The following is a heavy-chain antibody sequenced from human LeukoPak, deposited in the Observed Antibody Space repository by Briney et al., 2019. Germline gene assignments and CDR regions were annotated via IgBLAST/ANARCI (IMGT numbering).Heavy chain of an antibody. Sequence: GGSLRLSCAASGFTFDDYTLHWVRQAPGKGLEWVSLISWDGSRRYYADSVQGRFTISRDNSNNSLFLQMNSLRPEDTALYHCAKSSVVVVVGSTIDPWGQGTLVTISS. CDR3: AKSSVVVVVGSTIDP. J-gene: IGHJ5*02. V-gene: IGHV3-43*01. CDR2: ISWDGSRR. D-gene: IGHD2-15*01. CDR1: GFTFDDYT.